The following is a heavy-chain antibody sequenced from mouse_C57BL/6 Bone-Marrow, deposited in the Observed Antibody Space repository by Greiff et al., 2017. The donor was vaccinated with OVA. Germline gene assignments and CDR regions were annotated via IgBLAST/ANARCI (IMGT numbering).Heavy chain of an antibody. D-gene: IGHD2-1*01. Sequence: EVKLVESEGGLVQPGSSMKLSCTASGFTFSDYYMAWVRQVPEKGLEWVANINYDGSSTYYLDSLKSRFIISRDNAKNILYLQMSSLKSEDTATYYCARDRGNSPFDYWGQGTTLTVSS. CDR1: GFTFSDYY. J-gene: IGHJ2*01. CDR2: INYDGSST. CDR3: ARDRGNSPFDY. V-gene: IGHV5-16*01.